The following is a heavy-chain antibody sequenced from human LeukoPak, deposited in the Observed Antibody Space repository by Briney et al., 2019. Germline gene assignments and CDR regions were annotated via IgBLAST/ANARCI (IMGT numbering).Heavy chain of an antibody. V-gene: IGHV3-23*01. Sequence: PGGSLRLSCAASGFTFSSYAMSWVRQAPGKGLEWVSAISGSGGSTYYADSVKGRFTISRDNSKNTLYLQMNSLRAEDTAVYYCAKVEPLYYYDSSGLAPFDYWGQGTLVTVSS. CDR2: ISGSGGST. CDR3: AKVEPLYYYDSSGLAPFDY. D-gene: IGHD3-22*01. CDR1: GFTFSSYA. J-gene: IGHJ4*02.